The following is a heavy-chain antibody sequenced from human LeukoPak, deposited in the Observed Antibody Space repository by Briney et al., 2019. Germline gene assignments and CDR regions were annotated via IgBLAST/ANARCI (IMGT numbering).Heavy chain of an antibody. V-gene: IGHV4-4*07. CDR3: ATSLLDYTFDY. CDR1: GGSISSYY. J-gene: IGHJ4*02. CDR2: IYTSGST. D-gene: IGHD4-11*01. Sequence: PSETLSLTCTVSGGSISSYYWSWIRQPAGKGLEWIGRIYTSGSTNYNPSLKSRVTISVDTSKNQFSLKLSSVTAADTAVYYCATSLLDYTFDYWGQGTLVTVSS.